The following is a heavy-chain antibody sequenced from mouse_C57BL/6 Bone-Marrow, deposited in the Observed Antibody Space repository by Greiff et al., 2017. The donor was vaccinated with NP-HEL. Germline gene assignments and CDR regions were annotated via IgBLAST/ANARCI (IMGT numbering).Heavy chain of an antibody. J-gene: IGHJ3*01. CDR3: TAYYYGSSYWFAY. CDR1: GFNIKDDY. V-gene: IGHV14-4*01. Sequence: VQLQQSGAELVRPGASVKLSCTASGFNIKDDYMHWVKQRPEQGLEWIGWIDPENGATEYASKFQGKATITADTSSNTAYLQLSSLTSEDTAVYYCTAYYYGSSYWFAYWGQGTLVTVSA. CDR2: IDPENGAT. D-gene: IGHD1-1*01.